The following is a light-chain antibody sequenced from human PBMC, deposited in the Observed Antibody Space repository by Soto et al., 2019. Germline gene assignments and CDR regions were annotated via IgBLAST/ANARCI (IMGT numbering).Light chain of an antibody. V-gene: IGKV3-11*01. J-gene: IGKJ1*01. Sequence: EIGLTHSPATLSLSPWERATLSCRASQSVSSYLAWYQQKPGQAPRLLIYDVSNRATGIPARFSGSGSGTDFTLTISSLQPEDFATYHCQQSYSRVTFGQGTKVDIK. CDR3: QQSYSRVT. CDR2: DVS. CDR1: QSVSSY.